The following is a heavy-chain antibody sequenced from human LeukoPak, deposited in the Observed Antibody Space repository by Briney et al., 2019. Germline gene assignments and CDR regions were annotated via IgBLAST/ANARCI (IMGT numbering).Heavy chain of an antibody. J-gene: IGHJ3*02. CDR3: TRALGATRNALDI. V-gene: IGHV3-74*01. Sequence: GGSLRLSCAASGFTLSSYGMHWVRQAPGKGLVWVSRINSDSSSTNYADSVKGRFTISRDNAKNTLYLQMNSVTAEDTAVYYCTRALGATRNALDIWGQGTMVTVSS. CDR2: INSDSSST. CDR1: GFTLSSYG. D-gene: IGHD2-15*01.